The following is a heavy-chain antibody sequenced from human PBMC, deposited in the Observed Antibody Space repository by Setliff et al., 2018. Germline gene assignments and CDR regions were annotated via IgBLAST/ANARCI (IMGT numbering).Heavy chain of an antibody. CDR1: GYTFTDYG. V-gene: IGHV1-18*01. J-gene: IGHJ1*01. CDR3: SRLGRYCTGSSCQRASGGEH. Sequence: GASVKVSCKASGYTFTDYGITWVRQAPGQGLEWMGWISGYNGNTNYAHKLQGRVTLTTDTSTGTAYMELRSLRSDDKAVYYCSRLGRYCTGSSCQRASGGEHWGQGTLVTVSS. CDR2: ISGYNGNT. D-gene: IGHD2-8*02.